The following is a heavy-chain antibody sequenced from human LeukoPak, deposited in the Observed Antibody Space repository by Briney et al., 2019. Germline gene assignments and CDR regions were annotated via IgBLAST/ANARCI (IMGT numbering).Heavy chain of an antibody. CDR3: ARHVRDYYDSSGYYRLDAFDI. Sequence: ASVTVSCKASGGTFSSYAISWVRQAPGQGLEWMGWISAYNGNTNYAQKLKGRVTMTTDTSKSTVYMELRSLRSDDTAVYYCARHVRDYYDSSGYYRLDAFDIWGQGTLVTVSS. CDR1: GGTFSSYA. V-gene: IGHV1-18*04. D-gene: IGHD3-22*01. CDR2: ISAYNGNT. J-gene: IGHJ3*02.